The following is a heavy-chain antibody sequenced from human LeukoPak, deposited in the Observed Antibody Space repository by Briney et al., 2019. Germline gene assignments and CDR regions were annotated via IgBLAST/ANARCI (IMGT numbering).Heavy chain of an antibody. J-gene: IGHJ4*02. CDR3: ARSGGLQKFDY. Sequence: GGSLRLSCAASGFTFSSYAMHWVRQAPGKGLEWVAVISYDGSNKYYADSVKGRFIISRGTSKNTLYLQMNSLRAEDTAVYYCARSGGLQKFDYWGQGTLVTVSS. CDR1: GFTFSSYA. V-gene: IGHV3-30-3*01. CDR2: ISYDGSNK. D-gene: IGHD4-11*01.